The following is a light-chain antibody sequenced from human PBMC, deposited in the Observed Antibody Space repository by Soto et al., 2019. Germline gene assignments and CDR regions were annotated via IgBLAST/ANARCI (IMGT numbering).Light chain of an antibody. V-gene: IGKV3-15*01. Sequence: EIVMTQSPATRSVSPGERASLSCVASQSVSYNLAWYQQKPGQGPRLLIYGAFTRATGIPARFSGSGSGTEFTLTIRSLQSEDFAVYYCQQYKNWPPLTFGGGTKVEIK. CDR2: GAF. J-gene: IGKJ4*01. CDR1: QSVSYN. CDR3: QQYKNWPPLT.